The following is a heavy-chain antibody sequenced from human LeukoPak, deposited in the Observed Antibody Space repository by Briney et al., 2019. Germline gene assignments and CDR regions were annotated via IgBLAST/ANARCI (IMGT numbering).Heavy chain of an antibody. V-gene: IGHV3-21*01. CDR2: ISYSSDYI. J-gene: IGHJ6*02. CDR1: GFTFSTYS. Sequence: GGSLRLSCAASGFTFSTYSMNWVRQAPGKGLEWVSAISYSSDYIYYADSVKGRFTISRDNAKNSLFLQMNSLRAEDTAIYYCARITLTGPYGMDDWGQGTTVTVSS. CDR3: ARITLTGPYGMDD. D-gene: IGHD3-9*01.